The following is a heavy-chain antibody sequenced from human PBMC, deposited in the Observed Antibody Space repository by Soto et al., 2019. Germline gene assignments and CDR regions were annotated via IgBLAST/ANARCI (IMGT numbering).Heavy chain of an antibody. CDR1: GGSINSGGYC. Sequence: QVQLQESGPGLVKPSQTLSLTCTVSGGSINSGGYCWSWIRQHPGKGLDWIGCISYGGSTSYNPSLKSRVTISVDTSKNTFSLKLTSVTAADTAVYYCSRGTLVWGQGALITVSS. V-gene: IGHV4-31*03. CDR3: SRGTLV. CDR2: ISYGGST. J-gene: IGHJ4*02. D-gene: IGHD3-10*01.